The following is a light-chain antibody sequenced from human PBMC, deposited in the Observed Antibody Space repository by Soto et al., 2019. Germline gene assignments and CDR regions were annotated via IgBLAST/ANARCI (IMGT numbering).Light chain of an antibody. CDR3: SSYTSTSTWV. V-gene: IGLV2-14*01. CDR1: SSDVGGYNY. J-gene: IGLJ3*02. CDR2: EVS. Sequence: QSALTQPASVSGSPGQSITISCTVTSSDVGGYNYVSWYQQHPGKAPKLIIYEVSNRPSGVSNRFSGSKSANTASLTISGLQAEDEADYYCSSYTSTSTWVFGGGTKVTVL.